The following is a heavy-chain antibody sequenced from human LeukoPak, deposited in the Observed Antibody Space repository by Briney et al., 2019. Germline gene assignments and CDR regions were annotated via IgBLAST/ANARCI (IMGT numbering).Heavy chain of an antibody. Sequence: GGSLRLSCAASGFTFRSYAMNWVRQAPGRGLEWVSSIFPGGQTTMYADSVRGRFTVSRDDSKGTLYLQMNSLRAEDTAIYYCAGGYCSSTSCYAAYYYYYGMDVWGQGTTVTVSS. CDR2: IFPGGQTT. D-gene: IGHD2-2*01. CDR1: GFTFRSYA. CDR3: AGGYCSSTSCYAAYYYYYGMDV. J-gene: IGHJ6*02. V-gene: IGHV3-23*01.